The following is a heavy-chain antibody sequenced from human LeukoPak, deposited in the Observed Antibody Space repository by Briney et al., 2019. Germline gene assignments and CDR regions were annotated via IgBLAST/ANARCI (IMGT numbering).Heavy chain of an antibody. D-gene: IGHD1-26*01. CDR1: GGTFSSYA. Sequence: SVKVSCKASGGTFSSYAISWVRQAPGQGLEWMGGIIPILRTATYGQKFQGRVTITADKSTSTTYMELTDLRLQDTAFYYCARSLGRGFDYWGQGSLVTVSS. V-gene: IGHV1-69*10. J-gene: IGHJ4*02. CDR3: ARSLGRGFDY. CDR2: IIPILRTA.